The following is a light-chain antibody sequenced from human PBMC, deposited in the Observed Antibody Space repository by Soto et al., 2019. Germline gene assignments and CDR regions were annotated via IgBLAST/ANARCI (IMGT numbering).Light chain of an antibody. V-gene: IGLV2-23*01. CDR3: CSYAGSSTSYV. CDR1: SSDVGSYNL. CDR2: EGS. Sequence: QSALTQPASVSGSPGQSSTISFTGTSSDVGSYNLVSWYQQHPGKAPKLMIYEGSKRPSGVSNRFSGSKSGSTASLTISGLQAEDEADYYCCSYAGSSTSYVFGTGTKVTVL. J-gene: IGLJ1*01.